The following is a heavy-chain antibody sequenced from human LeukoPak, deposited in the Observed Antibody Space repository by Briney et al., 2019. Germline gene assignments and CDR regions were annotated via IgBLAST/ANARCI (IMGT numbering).Heavy chain of an antibody. V-gene: IGHV4-30-2*01. CDR3: AREASPPNDAFDI. J-gene: IGHJ3*02. CDR1: GGSISSGGYS. Sequence: SQTLSLTCAVSGGSISSGGYSWSWIRQPPGKGLEWIGYIYHSGSAYYNPSLKSRVTISVDRSKNQFSLKLSSVTAADTAVYYCAREASPPNDAFDIWGQGTMVTVSS. CDR2: IYHSGSA.